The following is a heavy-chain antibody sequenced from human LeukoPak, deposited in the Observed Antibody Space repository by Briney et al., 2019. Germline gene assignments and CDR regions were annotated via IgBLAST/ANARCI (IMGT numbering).Heavy chain of an antibody. D-gene: IGHD3-10*01. Sequence: ASVTVSCKASGYTFTSHDINWVRQATGQGLEWMGWMNPNSGNTGYAQKFQGRVTMTRNTSISTAYMELSSLRSEDTAVYYCVSRRSGTNWFDPWGQGTLVTVSS. CDR1: GYTFTSHD. V-gene: IGHV1-8*01. CDR2: MNPNSGNT. J-gene: IGHJ5*02. CDR3: VSRRSGTNWFDP.